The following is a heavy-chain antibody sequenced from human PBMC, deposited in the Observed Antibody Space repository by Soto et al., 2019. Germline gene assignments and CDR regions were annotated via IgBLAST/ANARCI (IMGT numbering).Heavy chain of an antibody. CDR3: ARDRVESGYPEYFQH. V-gene: IGHV3-30*14. Sequence: PGGSLRLSCAASGFTFSSYAMHWVRQAPGKGLEWVAVITCDGSNKYYADSVKGRFTISRDNSKNTLYLQMNSLRAEDTAVYYCARDRVESGYPEYFQHWGQGTLVTVSS. CDR2: ITCDGSNK. CDR1: GFTFSSYA. J-gene: IGHJ1*01. D-gene: IGHD3-22*01.